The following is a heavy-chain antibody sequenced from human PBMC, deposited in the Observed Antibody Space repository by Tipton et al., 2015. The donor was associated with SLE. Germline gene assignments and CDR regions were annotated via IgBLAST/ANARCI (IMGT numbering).Heavy chain of an antibody. D-gene: IGHD2-2*01. CDR3: ARGKPSLVPAAIGPFDI. CDR2: IGTAGDP. CDR1: GFTFSSYD. J-gene: IGHJ3*02. V-gene: IGHV3-13*05. Sequence: SLRLSCAASGFTFSSYDMHWVRQATGKGLEWVSAIGTAGDPYYPGSVKGRFTISRENAKNSLYLQMNSLRAGDTAVYYCARGKPSLVPAAIGPFDIWGQGTMVTVSS.